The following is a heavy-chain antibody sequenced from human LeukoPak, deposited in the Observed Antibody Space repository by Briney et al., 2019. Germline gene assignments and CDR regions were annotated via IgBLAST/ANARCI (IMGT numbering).Heavy chain of an antibody. V-gene: IGHV3-15*01. CDR2: IKSKTAGGTT. CDR3: TGPPD. CDR1: GLSVSDAL. Sequence: GGSLRLSCAASGLSVSDALMSWVRQAPGKGLEWVGRIKSKTAGGTTDYVASVKGRFTISRDDSKNTLYLQMNSLSTEDTAVYYCTGPPDWGQGTLVTVSS. J-gene: IGHJ4*02.